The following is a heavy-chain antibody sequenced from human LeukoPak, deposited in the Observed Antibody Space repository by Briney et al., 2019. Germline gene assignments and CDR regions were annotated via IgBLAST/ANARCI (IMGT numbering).Heavy chain of an antibody. J-gene: IGHJ4*02. CDR1: GGSISSGGYY. Sequence: SETLSLTCTVSGGSISSGGYYWSWIRQHPGKGLEWIGYIYYSGSTYYNPSLKSRVTISVDKSKNQFSLKLSSVTAADTAVYYCARGSDTTSFDYWGQGTLVTVSS. CDR3: ARGSDTTSFDY. CDR2: IYYSGST. D-gene: IGHD3-3*01. V-gene: IGHV4-31*03.